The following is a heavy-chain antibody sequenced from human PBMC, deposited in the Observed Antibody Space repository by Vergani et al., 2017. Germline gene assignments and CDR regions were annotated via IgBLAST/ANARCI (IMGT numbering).Heavy chain of an antibody. CDR1: GYTFTSYY. J-gene: IGHJ6*02. D-gene: IGHD5-18*01. CDR3: ARDYSYGLPTNYYYGMDV. CDR2: INPSGGST. V-gene: IGHV1-46*01. Sequence: QVQLVQSGAEVKKPGASVKVSCKASGYTFTSYYMHWVRQAPGQGLEWMGIINPSGGSTSYAQKFQGRVTMTRDTTTSTVYMELSSLRSEDTAVYYCARDYSYGLPTNYYYGMDVGGQGTTVTVSS.